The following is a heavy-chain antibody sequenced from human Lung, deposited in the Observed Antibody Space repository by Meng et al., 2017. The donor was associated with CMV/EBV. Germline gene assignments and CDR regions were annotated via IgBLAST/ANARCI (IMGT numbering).Heavy chain of an antibody. CDR3: ARDKSGPFTIPYYYYGMDV. D-gene: IGHD3-3*01. V-gene: IGHV3-48*03. CDR2: ISSSGDII. J-gene: IGHJ6*02. CDR1: GFTFRSYE. Sequence: GGSXRLXCAASGFTFRSYEMNWVRQAPGMGLEWVSYISSSGDIIYYADSVKGRFSISRDNAKNSLYLQMSSLRADDTAVYYCARDKSGPFTIPYYYYGMDVXGQGXTVTVSS.